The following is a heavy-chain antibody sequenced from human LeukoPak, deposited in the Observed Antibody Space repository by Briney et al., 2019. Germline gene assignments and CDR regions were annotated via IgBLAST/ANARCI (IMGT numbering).Heavy chain of an antibody. CDR2: IYYGGST. V-gene: IGHV4-31*03. CDR3: ARDPKYYYDSSGIGP. Sequence: SQTLSLTCTVSGDSIRYGGYYWNWIRQHPGKGLEWIGYIYYGGSTYYNPSLKSRLTISVDTSKNQFSLKLSSVTAADTAVYYCARDPKYYYDSSGIGPWGQGTLVTVSS. J-gene: IGHJ5*02. CDR1: GDSIRYGGYY. D-gene: IGHD3-22*01.